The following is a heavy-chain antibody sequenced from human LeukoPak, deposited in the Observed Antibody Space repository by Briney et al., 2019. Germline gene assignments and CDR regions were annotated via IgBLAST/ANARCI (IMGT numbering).Heavy chain of an antibody. CDR3: ARGATRVASAYYFDY. CDR2: ISSSSSYI. J-gene: IGHJ4*02. D-gene: IGHD5-12*01. V-gene: IGHV3-21*01. CDR1: GFTFSSYS. Sequence: GGSLRLSCAASGFTFSSYSMNWVRQAPGKGLEWVSSISSSSSYIYYADSVKGRFTISRDNAKNSLYLQMNSLRAGDTAVYYCARGATRVASAYYFDYWGQGTLVTVSS.